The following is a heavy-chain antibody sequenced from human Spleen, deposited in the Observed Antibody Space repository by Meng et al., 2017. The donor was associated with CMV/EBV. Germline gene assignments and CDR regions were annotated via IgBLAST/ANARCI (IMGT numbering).Heavy chain of an antibody. J-gene: IGHJ4*02. CDR1: GFTFSSYA. Sequence: GGSLRLSCAASGFTFSSYAMSWVRQAPGKGLEWVSGISWNSGSIGYADSVKGRFTISRDNAKNSLYLQMNSLRAEDTALYYCAKDMSYYDSSGCLDYWGQGTLVTVSS. CDR2: ISWNSGSI. V-gene: IGHV3-9*01. D-gene: IGHD3-22*01. CDR3: AKDMSYYDSSGCLDY.